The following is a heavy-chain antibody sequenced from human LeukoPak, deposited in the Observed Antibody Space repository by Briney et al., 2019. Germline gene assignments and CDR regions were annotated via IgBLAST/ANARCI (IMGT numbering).Heavy chain of an antibody. CDR1: GFTFSSSG. J-gene: IGHJ4*02. V-gene: IGHV3-30*02. CDR2: IRYDASNK. Sequence: GSLRLSCAASGFTFSSSGMHWVRQAPGKGLEWVAFIRYDASNKYYADSVKGRFTISRDNSQNTLSLQMNSLRVEDTAVYYCAKSEGSSSWIYFGFWGQGTLLTVSS. D-gene: IGHD6-13*01. CDR3: AKSEGSSSWIYFGF.